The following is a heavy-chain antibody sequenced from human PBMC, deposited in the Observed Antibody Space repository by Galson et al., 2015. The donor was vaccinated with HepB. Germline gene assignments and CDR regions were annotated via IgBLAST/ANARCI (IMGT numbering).Heavy chain of an antibody. J-gene: IGHJ4*02. CDR1: GFTVSSNY. Sequence: SLRLSCAASGFTVSSNYMSWVRQTPGKGLEWVSVIYSGGSTYYADSVKGRFTISRDNSKNTLYLQMNSLRAEDTAVYYCARASYYYDSSGPNDYWGQGTLVTVSS. D-gene: IGHD3-22*01. CDR2: IYSGGST. V-gene: IGHV3-66*01. CDR3: ARASYYYDSSGPNDY.